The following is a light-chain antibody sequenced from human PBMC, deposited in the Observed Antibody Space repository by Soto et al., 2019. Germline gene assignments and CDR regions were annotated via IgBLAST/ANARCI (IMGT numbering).Light chain of an antibody. V-gene: IGLV2-8*01. CDR3: SSYAGINNLGV. Sequence: QSVLTQPPSASGSPGQSVTISCTGTSSDVGGYKYVSWYQQHPGKAPKLMIFEVNKRPSGVPDRFSGSKSGNTASLTVSGLPAGDEGYYYCSSYAGINNLGVFGTGTKLPS. CDR1: SSDVGGYKY. J-gene: IGLJ1*01. CDR2: EVN.